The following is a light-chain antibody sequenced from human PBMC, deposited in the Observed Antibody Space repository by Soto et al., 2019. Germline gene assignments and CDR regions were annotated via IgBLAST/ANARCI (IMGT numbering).Light chain of an antibody. Sequence: DIQMTQSPSTLSGSVGDRVTITCRASQTISSWLAWYQQKPGKAPKLLIYKASTLKSGVPSRFRGSGSGTAFTLTISSLQPDDFAAYYCQHYNSNSEAFGQGTKVELK. CDR3: QHYNSNSEA. CDR2: KAS. V-gene: IGKV1-5*03. J-gene: IGKJ1*01. CDR1: QTISSW.